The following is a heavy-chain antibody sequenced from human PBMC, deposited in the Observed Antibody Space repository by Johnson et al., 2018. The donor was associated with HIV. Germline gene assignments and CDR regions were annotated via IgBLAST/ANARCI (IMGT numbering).Heavy chain of an antibody. CDR3: ARARIAARSSPPRPDAFDI. CDR2: IKSKTDGGTT. D-gene: IGHD6-6*01. J-gene: IGHJ3*02. CDR1: GFTFSNAW. V-gene: IGHV3-15*01. Sequence: VQLVESGGGLVKPGGSLRLSCAASGFTFSNAWMSWVRQAPGKGLEWVGRIKSKTDGGTTDYAAPVKGRFTISRDDSKNTLYLQMNSLRDEDTAGDYCARARIAARSSPPRPDAFDIWGQGTMVTVSS.